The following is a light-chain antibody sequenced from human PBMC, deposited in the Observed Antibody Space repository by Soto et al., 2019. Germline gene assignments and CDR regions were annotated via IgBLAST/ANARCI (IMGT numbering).Light chain of an antibody. CDR1: QSVSSSY. Sequence: EIVLTQSPGTLSLSPGERATLSCRASQSVSSSYLAWYKQKPGQAPRLLIYGASSMATGIPDRFSGSGSGTDFTLTISRLEPEDFAVYYCQQYGSSLFTFGPGTKVYIK. J-gene: IGKJ3*01. CDR2: GAS. CDR3: QQYGSSLFT. V-gene: IGKV3-20*01.